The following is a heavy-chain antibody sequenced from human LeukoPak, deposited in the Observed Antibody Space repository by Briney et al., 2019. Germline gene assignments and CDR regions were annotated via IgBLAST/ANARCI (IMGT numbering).Heavy chain of an antibody. CDR1: GGTFSSYA. CDR3: ARVHCMTYGDCYVFDY. D-gene: IGHD2-21*02. J-gene: IGHJ4*02. V-gene: IGHV1-69*05. CDR2: IIPIFGTA. Sequence: SVKVSCKASGGTFSSYAISWVRQAPGQGLEWIGRIIPIFGTANYAQKFHGRVTITTEESTSTAYMELSSLRSEDTPVYHCARVHCMTYGDCYVFDYWGQGTLVTVSS.